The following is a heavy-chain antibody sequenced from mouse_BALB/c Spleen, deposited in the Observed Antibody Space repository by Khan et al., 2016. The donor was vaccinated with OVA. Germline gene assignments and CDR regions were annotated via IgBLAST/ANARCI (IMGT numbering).Heavy chain of an antibody. CDR1: GYIFTSYW. CDR3: ARPSGSSGSLFAY. D-gene: IGHD3-1*01. J-gene: IGHJ3*01. V-gene: IGHV1S132*01. Sequence: QVQLQQPGAELVRPGASVNLSCKTSGYIFTSYWIHWVKQRSGQGLEWIARIYPGTGSTHYNEKFKGKATLTADKSSSTAYMQLSSLQSEDSAVYFCARPSGSSGSLFAYWGQGTLVTVSA. CDR2: IYPGTGST.